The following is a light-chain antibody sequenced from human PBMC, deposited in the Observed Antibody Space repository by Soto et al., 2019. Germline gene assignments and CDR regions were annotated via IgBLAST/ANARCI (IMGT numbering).Light chain of an antibody. Sequence: EIVLTQSPVTLSLSPGERATLSCRASQSVSSNLAWYQQKPGQAPRLLIYAASTRATGNPARFSGSGSGTEFTLTISSLQSEDFAVYYCQQYNNWPRTLGQGTKVDIK. CDR3: QQYNNWPRT. CDR2: AAS. CDR1: QSVSSN. J-gene: IGKJ1*01. V-gene: IGKV3-15*01.